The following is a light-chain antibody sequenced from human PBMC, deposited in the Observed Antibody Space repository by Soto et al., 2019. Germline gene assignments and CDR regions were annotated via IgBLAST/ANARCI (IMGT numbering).Light chain of an antibody. CDR3: SSYAGRLV. CDR2: EVS. CDR1: SSDVGGYNS. J-gene: IGLJ2*01. V-gene: IGLV2-8*01. Sequence: QSALTQPPSASGSPGQSVTISCTGTSSDVGGYNSVSWYQQHPGKAPRLMIYEVSKRPSGVPDRFSGSKSGSTASLTVSGLQAEDEADYYCSSYAGRLVFGGGTKVTVL.